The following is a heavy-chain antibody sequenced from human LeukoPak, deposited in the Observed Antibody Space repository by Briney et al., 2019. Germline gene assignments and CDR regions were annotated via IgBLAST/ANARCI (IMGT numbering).Heavy chain of an antibody. V-gene: IGHV3-48*03. Sequence: GGSPRLSCAASGFTFNSYEMNWVRQAPGKGLEWVSYISSSGSTIYYADSVKGRFTISRDNAKNSLYLQMNSLRAEDTAVYYCASTTPRTQFAFDIWGQGTMVTVSS. J-gene: IGHJ3*02. CDR3: ASTTPRTQFAFDI. D-gene: IGHD1-26*01. CDR1: GFTFNSYE. CDR2: ISSSGSTI.